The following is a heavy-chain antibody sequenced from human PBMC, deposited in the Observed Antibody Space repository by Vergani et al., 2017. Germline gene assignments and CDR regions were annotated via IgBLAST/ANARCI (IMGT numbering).Heavy chain of an antibody. D-gene: IGHD2-15*01. J-gene: IGHJ6*02. CDR1: GGSFSGYY. V-gene: IGHV4-34*01. CDR3: ARDRYCSGGSCYSPYYYYGMDV. CDR2: INHSGST. Sequence: QVQLQQWGAGLLKPSETLSLTCAVYGGSFSGYYWSWIRQPPGKGLEWIGEINHSGSTNYNPSLKSRVTISVDTSKNQFSLKLNSVTAADTAVYYCARDRYCSGGSCYSPYYYYGMDVWGQGTTVTVSS.